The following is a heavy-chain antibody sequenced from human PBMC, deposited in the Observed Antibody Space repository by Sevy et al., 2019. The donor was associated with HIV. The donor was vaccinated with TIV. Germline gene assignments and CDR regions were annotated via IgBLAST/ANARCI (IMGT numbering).Heavy chain of an antibody. V-gene: IGHV3-23*01. CDR2: ISGADSST. CDR1: GFTFSSYA. J-gene: IGHJ4*02. CDR3: ARAPSYGDYEGYYFDY. Sequence: GGSLRLSCAASGFTFSSYAMNWVRQAPGKGLQWVSAISGADSSTHYADSVKGRFTISRDNSKNTLYLQMNSLRAEDTAVYYCARAPSYGDYEGYYFDYWGQGTLVTVSS. D-gene: IGHD4-17*01.